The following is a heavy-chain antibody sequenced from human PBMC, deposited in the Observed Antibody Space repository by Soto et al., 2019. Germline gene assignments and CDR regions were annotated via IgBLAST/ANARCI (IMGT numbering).Heavy chain of an antibody. V-gene: IGHV1-46*01. CDR1: GYTFTSYY. CDR2: INPSGGST. Sequence: ASVKVSCKASGYTFTSYYMHWVRQAPGQGLEWMGIINPSGGSTSYAQKFQGRVTMTRDTSTSTVYMELSSLRSEDTAVYYCAREEIAAADVNWFDPWSQGTLVTVSS. J-gene: IGHJ5*02. D-gene: IGHD6-13*01. CDR3: AREEIAAADVNWFDP.